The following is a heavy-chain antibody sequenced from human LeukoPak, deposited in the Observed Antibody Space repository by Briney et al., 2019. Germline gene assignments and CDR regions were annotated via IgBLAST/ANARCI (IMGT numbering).Heavy chain of an antibody. CDR3: ARDSLVHGKPHFFYYMDV. V-gene: IGHV3-33*01. CDR2: VWFDGSND. D-gene: IGHD6-6*01. J-gene: IGHJ6*03. Sequence: PGGSLRLSCAASGFTFSDYGMHWVRQAPGKGLEWVAVVWFDGSNDYYADSVTGRYTVSRDNSKNTLYLQMNNLRAEDTAFYYCARDSLVHGKPHFFYYMDVWGRGTTVTVSS. CDR1: GFTFSDYG.